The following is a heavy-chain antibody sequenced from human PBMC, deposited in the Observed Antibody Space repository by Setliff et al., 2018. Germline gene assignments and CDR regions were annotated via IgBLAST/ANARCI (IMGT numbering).Heavy chain of an antibody. Sequence: KTSETLSLTCAVYGGSFSGYYWSWIRQPPGKGLEWIGEINHSGSTNYNPSLKSRVTISVDTSKNQFSLKLSSVTAADTAVYYCANLQPGYCGGGTCPLIDYWGQGTLVTVSS. J-gene: IGHJ4*02. CDR2: INHSGST. V-gene: IGHV4-34*01. D-gene: IGHD2-15*01. CDR1: GGSFSGYY. CDR3: ANLQPGYCGGGTCPLIDY.